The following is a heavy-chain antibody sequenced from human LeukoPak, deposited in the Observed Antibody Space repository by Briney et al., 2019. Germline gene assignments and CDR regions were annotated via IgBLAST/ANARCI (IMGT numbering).Heavy chain of an antibody. CDR2: INHSGST. D-gene: IGHD3-10*01. CDR1: GGSFSGYY. V-gene: IGHV4-34*01. CDR3: ARGIRVRGVINPRGFDY. J-gene: IGHJ4*02. Sequence: SETLSLTCAVYGGSFSGYYWSWIRQPPGKGLGWIGEINHSGSTNYNPSLKSRVTISVDTSKNQFSLKLSSVTAADTAVYYCARGIRVRGVINPRGFDYWGQGTLVTVSS.